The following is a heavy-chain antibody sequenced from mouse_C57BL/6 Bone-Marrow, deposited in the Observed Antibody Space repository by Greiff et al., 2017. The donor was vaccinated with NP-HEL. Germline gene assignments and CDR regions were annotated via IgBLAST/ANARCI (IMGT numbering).Heavy chain of an antibody. Sequence: VQLQQPGAELVRPGTSVKLSCKASGYTFTSYWMHWVKQRPGQGLEWIGVIDPSDSYTNYNQKFKGKATLTVDTSSSTAYMQLSSLTSEDSAVYYGARSAVMVTSYYFDYWGQGTTLTVSS. CDR1: GYTFTSYW. CDR3: ARSAVMVTSYYFDY. CDR2: IDPSDSYT. J-gene: IGHJ2*01. V-gene: IGHV1-59*01. D-gene: IGHD2-2*01.